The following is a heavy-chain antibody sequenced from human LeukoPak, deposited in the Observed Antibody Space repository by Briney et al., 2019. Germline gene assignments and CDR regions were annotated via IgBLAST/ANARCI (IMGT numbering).Heavy chain of an antibody. D-gene: IGHD3-22*01. J-gene: IGHJ4*02. CDR1: GFTVSSNY. Sequence: PGGSLRLSCAASGFTVSSNYMSWVRQAPGKGLEWVGFIRSKAYGGTTEYAASVKGRFTISRDDSKSIAYLQMNSLKTEDTAVYYCTSEHYYDSSGYYSRDYWGQGTLVTVSS. CDR2: IRSKAYGGTT. CDR3: TSEHYYDSSGYYSRDY. V-gene: IGHV3-49*04.